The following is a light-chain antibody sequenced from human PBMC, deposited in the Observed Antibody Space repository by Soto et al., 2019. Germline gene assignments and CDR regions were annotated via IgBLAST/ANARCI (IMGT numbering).Light chain of an antibody. CDR3: HQRSTWPFT. CDR2: SAS. V-gene: IGKV3D-20*02. CDR1: QSFSSNN. J-gene: IGKJ3*01. Sequence: EVVLTQSPGTLSLSPGERATLSCRASQSFSSNNLAWYQHKAGQPPKLIVYSASRRATGVPDRFSGSGSGTDFTLTISSLEPEDFAVYYCHQRSTWPFTFGPGTKV.